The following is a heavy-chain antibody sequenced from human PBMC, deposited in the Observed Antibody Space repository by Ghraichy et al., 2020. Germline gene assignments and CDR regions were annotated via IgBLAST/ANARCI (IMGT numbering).Heavy chain of an antibody. CDR2: IYYSGST. V-gene: IGHV4-39*01. Sequence: LSLTCTVSGGSISSSSYYWGWIRQPPGKGLEWIGSIYYSGSTYYNPSLKSRVTISVDTSKNQFSLKLSSVTAADTAVYYCARRDYYGLNWFDPWGQGTLVTVSS. J-gene: IGHJ5*02. CDR1: GGSISSSSYY. CDR3: ARRDYYGLNWFDP. D-gene: IGHD3-10*01.